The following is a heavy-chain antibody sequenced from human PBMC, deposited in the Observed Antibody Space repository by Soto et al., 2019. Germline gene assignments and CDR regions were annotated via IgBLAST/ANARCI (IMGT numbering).Heavy chain of an antibody. D-gene: IGHD6-19*01. Sequence: QVLLVESGGGVVQPGGSRRLSCAASGFSFKNYGIHWVRQAPGKGLEWVAVIWFDGSVEYYADSVQGRFTISRDNAKNTVYLLMNTLRAEDTAIYYCARARDSYSSGWLQAGSFYFFGMDVWGPGATVTVSS. J-gene: IGHJ6*02. CDR2: IWFDGSVE. CDR3: ARARDSYSSGWLQAGSFYFFGMDV. V-gene: IGHV3-33*01. CDR1: GFSFKNYG.